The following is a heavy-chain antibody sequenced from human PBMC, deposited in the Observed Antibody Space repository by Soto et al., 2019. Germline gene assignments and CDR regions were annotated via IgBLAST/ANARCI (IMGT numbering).Heavy chain of an antibody. CDR2: INWNSDII. CDR1: GFTVDDYA. Sequence: GGSLRLSCVASGFTVDDYAMHWVRQTPGKGLEWVSGINWNSDIIGYADSVKGRFTISRDNANNSLYLQMNSLRAEDTALYYCAKGGQYFDSQFLSWGQGTLVTVSS. CDR3: AKGGQYFDSQFLS. J-gene: IGHJ5*02. D-gene: IGHD3-9*01. V-gene: IGHV3-9*01.